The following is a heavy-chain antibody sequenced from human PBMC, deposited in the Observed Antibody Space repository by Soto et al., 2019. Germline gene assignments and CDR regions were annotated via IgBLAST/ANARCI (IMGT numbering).Heavy chain of an antibody. J-gene: IGHJ4*02. V-gene: IGHV2-5*02. Sequence: QITLKESGPTLVKPTQTLTLTCTFSGFSFSTSAEGVAWIRQPPGKALEWLALIYWDDDKRYSPSLKSRLTITMDTSKNQVVLTMTNMDPVDTGTYYCAHRTMVRGVIGAHFDNWGQGNLVTVAS. D-gene: IGHD3-10*01. CDR3: AHRTMVRGVIGAHFDN. CDR2: IYWDDDK. CDR1: GFSFSTSAEG.